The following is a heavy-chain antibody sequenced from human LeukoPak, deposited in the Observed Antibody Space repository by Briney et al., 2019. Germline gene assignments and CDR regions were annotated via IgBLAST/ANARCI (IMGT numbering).Heavy chain of an antibody. J-gene: IGHJ4*02. V-gene: IGHV3-21*04. CDR1: GFTFSNYS. Sequence: PGGSLRLSCAASGFTFSNYSMNWVRQAPGKGLEWVSSISPSSSYIYYADSVRGRFTISRDNARNSLYLQMNSLRAEDTALYYCAKERYDGSGAAYDNWGQGTLVTVSS. D-gene: IGHD3-10*01. CDR2: ISPSSSYI. CDR3: AKERYDGSGAAYDN.